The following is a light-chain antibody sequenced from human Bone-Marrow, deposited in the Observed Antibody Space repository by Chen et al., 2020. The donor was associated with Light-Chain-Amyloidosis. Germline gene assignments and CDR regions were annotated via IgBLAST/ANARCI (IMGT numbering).Light chain of an antibody. CDR3: SSYTITNTLV. V-gene: IGLV2-14*01. CDR1: SSDAGGDNH. Sequence: QSALTQPASVSGSPGQSITISCTGPSSDAGGDNHVSWYQQHPDKAPKLMIYEVTNRPSWVPDRFSGSKSDNTASLTISGLQTEDEADYFCSSYTITNTLVFGSGTRVTVL. J-gene: IGLJ1*01. CDR2: EVT.